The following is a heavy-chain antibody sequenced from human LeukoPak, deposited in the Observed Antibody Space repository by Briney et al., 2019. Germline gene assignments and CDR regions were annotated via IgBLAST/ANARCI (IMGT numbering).Heavy chain of an antibody. V-gene: IGHV4-59*01. D-gene: IGHD3-16*01. J-gene: IGHJ3*02. CDR1: GGSISSYY. CDR3: ARRGVMGAFDI. CDR2: IYYSGSS. Sequence: SETLSLTCTVSGGSISSYYWSWIRQPPGKGLEWIGYIYYSGSSNYNPSLKSRVTISVGTSKNQFSLKLSSVTAADTAVYYCARRGVMGAFDIWGQGTMVTVSS.